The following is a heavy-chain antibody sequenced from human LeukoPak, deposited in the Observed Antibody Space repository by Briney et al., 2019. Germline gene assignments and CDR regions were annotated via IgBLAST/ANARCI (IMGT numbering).Heavy chain of an antibody. V-gene: IGHV1-2*02. CDR2: INPNSGAT. CDR3: ARLVYSNYGFDY. CDR1: GYTFTGYY. Sequence: VASVKVSCKASGYTFTGYYMHWVRQAPGQGLEWMGWINPNSGATNYAQKFQGRVTMTRDTSITTAYMELRSLRSDDAAVYYCARLVYSNYGFDYWGQGTLVTVSS. D-gene: IGHD4-11*01. J-gene: IGHJ4*02.